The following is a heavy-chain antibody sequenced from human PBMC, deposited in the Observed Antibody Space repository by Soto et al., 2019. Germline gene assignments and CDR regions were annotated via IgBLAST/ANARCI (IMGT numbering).Heavy chain of an antibody. D-gene: IGHD3-22*01. Sequence: GASVKVSCKTSGYIFTDHLIHWVRQSPGQGLQWVGWVHPDSGGTNVAQAFQDGVTMTADTSITTAYMDLARLRPDDTAIFYCARGAQGFFPVSGIYFYFDHWGQGTPVTVSS. CDR3: ARGAQGFFPVSGIYFYFDH. V-gene: IGHV1-2*02. CDR2: VHPDSGGT. CDR1: GYIFTDHL. J-gene: IGHJ4*02.